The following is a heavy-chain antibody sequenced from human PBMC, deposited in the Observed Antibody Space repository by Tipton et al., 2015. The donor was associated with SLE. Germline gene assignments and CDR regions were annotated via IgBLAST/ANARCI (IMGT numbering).Heavy chain of an antibody. CDR3: AVGYCSSVSCQREYFQH. V-gene: IGHV4-38-2*02. Sequence: TLSLTCTVSGYSISSGYYWGWIRQPPGKGLEWIGTIYHSGSIYYNPSLKSRVTISVDTSKNQFSLKLNSVTAADTAVYYCAVGYCSSVSCQREYFQHWGQGPLVTVSS. CDR1: GYSISSGYY. J-gene: IGHJ1*01. D-gene: IGHD2-2*01. CDR2: IYHSGSI.